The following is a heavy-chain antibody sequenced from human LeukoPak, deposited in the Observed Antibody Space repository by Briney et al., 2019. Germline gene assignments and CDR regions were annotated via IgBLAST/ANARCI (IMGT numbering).Heavy chain of an antibody. V-gene: IGHV4-39*01. CDR1: GVSISSYY. J-gene: IGHJ6*02. Sequence: SETLSLTCTVSGVSISSYYWGWIRQPPGKGLEWIGSIYYSGSTYYNPSLKSRVTISVDTSKNQFSLKLSSVTAADTAVYYCARHVAGYYYGMDVWGQGTTVTVSS. CDR2: IYYSGST. D-gene: IGHD6-19*01. CDR3: ARHVAGYYYGMDV.